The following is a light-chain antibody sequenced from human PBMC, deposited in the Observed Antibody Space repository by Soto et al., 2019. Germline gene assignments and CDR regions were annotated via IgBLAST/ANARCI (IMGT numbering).Light chain of an antibody. J-gene: IGKJ5*01. CDR1: QSVLYSSNNKNY. CDR2: WAS. V-gene: IGKV4-1*01. CDR3: QQYYSTLIT. Sequence: DIVMTQSPDSLAVSLGERATINCKSSQSVLYSSNNKNYLAWYQQKPGQPPKLLIYWASTRESGVPDRFSGSGSGTDFTLTISSLQAEDVAVYHCQQYYSTLITFGQGTRLEI.